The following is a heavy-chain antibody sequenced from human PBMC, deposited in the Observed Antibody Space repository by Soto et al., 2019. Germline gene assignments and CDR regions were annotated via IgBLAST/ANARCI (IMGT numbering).Heavy chain of an antibody. J-gene: IGHJ6*02. CDR3: ARDGAAASYYYYYYGMDV. V-gene: IGHV3-33*01. CDR1: GFTFSSYG. Sequence: QVQLVESGGGVVQPGRSLRLSCAASGFTFSSYGMHWVRQAPGKGLEWGAVIWYDGSNKYYADSVKGRFTISRDNSKNTLYLKMNSLRAEDTAVYYCARDGAAASYYYYYYGMDVWGQGTTVTVSS. D-gene: IGHD6-13*01. CDR2: IWYDGSNK.